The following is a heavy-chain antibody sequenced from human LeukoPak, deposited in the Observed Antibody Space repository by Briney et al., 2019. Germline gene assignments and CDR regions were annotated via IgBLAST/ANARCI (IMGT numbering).Heavy chain of an antibody. J-gene: IGHJ4*02. D-gene: IGHD2-2*01. V-gene: IGHV3-43*02. CDR2: ISGDGGST. CDR3: AKSQGYCSSTSCRPYSSSWPFNY. Sequence: PGGSLRLSCAASGFTFDDYAMHWVRQAPGKGLEWVSLISGDGGSTYYADSVKGRLTISRDNSKNSLYLQMNSLRIEDTALYNCAKSQGYCSSTSCRPYSSSWPFNYWGQGTLVTVSS. CDR1: GFTFDDYA.